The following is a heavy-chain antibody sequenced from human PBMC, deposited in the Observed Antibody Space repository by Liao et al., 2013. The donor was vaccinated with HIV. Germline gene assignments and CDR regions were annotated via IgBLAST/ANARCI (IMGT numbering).Heavy chain of an antibody. CDR1: GVSMSAYY. CDR3: ARGSSRAEYYYDSRGYYTLNDAFDI. CDR2: MYYAGSS. D-gene: IGHD3-22*01. V-gene: IGHV4-59*01. J-gene: IGHJ3*02. Sequence: QVLLQESGPRLVKSSGTLSLTCSVSGVSMSAYYWSWIRQPPGKGLEWIGYMYYAGSSDYSPSLKSRVTIEVDTSEEQFSLKLRSVTTADTAVYYCARGSSRAEYYYDSRGYYTLNDAFDIWGQGTMVTISS.